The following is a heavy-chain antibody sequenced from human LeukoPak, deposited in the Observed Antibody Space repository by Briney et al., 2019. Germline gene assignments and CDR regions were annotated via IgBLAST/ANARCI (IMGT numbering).Heavy chain of an antibody. CDR3: AKAGSRLVYFDY. CDR1: GFTFSSYA. D-gene: IGHD3-16*01. J-gene: IGHJ4*02. V-gene: IGHV3-23*01. CDR2: ISGSGGST. Sequence: GGSLRLSCAASGFTFSSYAMSWVRQAPGKGLEWVSAISGSGGSTYYADSVKGRFTISRDNSTNTLYLQMNSLRAEDTAVYYCAKAGSRLVYFDYWGQGTLVTVSS.